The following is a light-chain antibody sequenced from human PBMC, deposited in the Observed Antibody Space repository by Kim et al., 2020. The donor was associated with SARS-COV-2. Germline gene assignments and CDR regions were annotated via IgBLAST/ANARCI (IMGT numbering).Light chain of an antibody. CDR3: QQYDNYPWT. J-gene: IGKJ1*01. Sequence: AYVGDIVSISCRASQSVGGWLAWYQQKPGRAPKVLIYDAFSLESGVPSRFSGSGSGTEFTLTISSLQAEDFATYYCQQYDNYPWTFGQGTKVDIK. CDR2: DAF. CDR1: QSVGGW. V-gene: IGKV1-5*01.